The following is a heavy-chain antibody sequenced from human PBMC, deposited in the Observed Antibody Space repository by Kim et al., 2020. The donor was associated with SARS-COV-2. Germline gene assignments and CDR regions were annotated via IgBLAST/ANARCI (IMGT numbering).Heavy chain of an antibody. Sequence: SVKVSCKASGGTFSSYAISWVRQAPGQGLEWMGGIIPIFGTANYAQKFQGRVTITADESTSTAYMELSSLRSEYTAVYYCAREAEWELLLGNWFDPWGQGTLVTVSS. CDR2: IIPIFGTA. D-gene: IGHD1-26*01. CDR3: AREAEWELLLGNWFDP. J-gene: IGHJ5*02. V-gene: IGHV1-69*13. CDR1: GGTFSSYA.